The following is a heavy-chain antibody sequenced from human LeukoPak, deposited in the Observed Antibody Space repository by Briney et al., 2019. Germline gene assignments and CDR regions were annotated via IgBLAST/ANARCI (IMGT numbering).Heavy chain of an antibody. Sequence: SETLSLTCTVSGGSISSSSYYWGWIRQPPGKGLEWIGSIYYSGSTYYNPSLKSRVTISVDTSKNQFSLKLSSVTAADTAVYYCARHHEEIFGVVSWFDPWGQGTLVTVSS. CDR2: IYYSGST. CDR3: ARHHEEIFGVVSWFDP. J-gene: IGHJ5*02. V-gene: IGHV4-39*01. CDR1: GGSISSSSYY. D-gene: IGHD3-3*01.